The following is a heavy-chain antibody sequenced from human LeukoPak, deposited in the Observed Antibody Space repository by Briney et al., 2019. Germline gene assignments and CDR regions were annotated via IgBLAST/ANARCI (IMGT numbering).Heavy chain of an antibody. CDR2: ISSSGSPI. J-gene: IGHJ4*02. CDR1: GFSFSTYG. D-gene: IGHD5-18*01. V-gene: IGHV3-48*01. CDR3: ARDLRGNSYGSVDF. Sequence: GGSLRLSCAASGFSFSTYGLNWVRQAPGKGLEWVSYISSSGSPIYNADSVRGRFTISRDNAKNSLYLQMHSLRAEDTAVYYCARDLRGNSYGSVDFWGQGTLVTVSS.